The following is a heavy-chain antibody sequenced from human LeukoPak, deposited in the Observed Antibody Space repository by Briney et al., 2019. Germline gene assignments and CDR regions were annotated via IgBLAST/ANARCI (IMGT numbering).Heavy chain of an antibody. Sequence: GGSLRLSCAASGFKFTKYWMSWVRQAPGKGLEWLANIKQDGSEKYYVDSVKGRFTISRDNAKNLVYLQMNSLRVEDTAVYYCASLKGMDVWGQGTTVTVSS. CDR2: IKQDGSEK. CDR3: ASLKGMDV. CDR1: GFKFTKYW. V-gene: IGHV3-7*01. J-gene: IGHJ6*02.